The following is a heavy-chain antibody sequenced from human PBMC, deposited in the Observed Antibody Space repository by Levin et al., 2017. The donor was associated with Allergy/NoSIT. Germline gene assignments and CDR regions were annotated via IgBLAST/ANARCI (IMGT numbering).Heavy chain of an antibody. CDR2: IYYSGST. D-gene: IGHD3-10*01. CDR3: ARVSTMVRHVTTDAFDI. CDR1: GASISTYY. V-gene: IGHV4-59*01. J-gene: IGHJ3*02. Sequence: LSQTLSLTCNVSGASISTYYWTWIRQPPGKGLEWIGFIYYSGSTNYNPSLKSRVTISVDTSRNQFSLNLSSVTAADTAVYYCARVSTMVRHVTTDAFDIWGQGTMVTVSS.